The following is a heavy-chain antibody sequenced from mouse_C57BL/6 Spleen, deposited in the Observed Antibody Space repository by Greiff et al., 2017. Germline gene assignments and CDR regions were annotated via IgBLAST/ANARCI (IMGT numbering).Heavy chain of an antibody. J-gene: IGHJ4*01. Sequence: QVQLQQPGAELVKPGASVKMSCKASGYTFTSYWITWVKQRPGQGLEWIGDIYPGSGSTNYNGKFKSKATLTVDTSSSTAYMQLSSLTSEDSAVYYCARIRYSNPYYAMDYWGQGTSVTVSS. V-gene: IGHV1-55*01. CDR3: ARIRYSNPYYAMDY. CDR1: GYTFTSYW. CDR2: IYPGSGST. D-gene: IGHD2-5*01.